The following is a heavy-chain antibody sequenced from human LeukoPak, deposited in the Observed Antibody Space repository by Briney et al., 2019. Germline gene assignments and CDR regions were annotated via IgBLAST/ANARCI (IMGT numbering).Heavy chain of an antibody. CDR3: ARAEEEPETENWFDP. CDR1: GYTFTSFG. J-gene: IGHJ5*02. Sequence: ASVTVSCKASGYTFTSFGISWVRQAPGQGPEWMGWISAYNGNTNYVQKFQGRVTMTTDTSTNTAYMELRSLRSDDTAVYYCARAEEEPETENWFDPWGQGTLVTVSS. D-gene: IGHD1-14*01. V-gene: IGHV1-18*01. CDR2: ISAYNGNT.